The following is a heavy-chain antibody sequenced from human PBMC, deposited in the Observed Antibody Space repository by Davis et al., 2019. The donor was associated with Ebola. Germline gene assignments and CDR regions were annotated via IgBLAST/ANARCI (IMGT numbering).Heavy chain of an antibody. CDR3: ARRPSIAWFDP. CDR2: IGSDGGT. J-gene: IGHJ5*02. V-gene: IGHV3-23*01. CDR1: GISLKSCA. Sequence: GESLKISCVVSGISLKSCAMSWVRQAPGKGLEWVSGIGSDGGTHYAGSVRGRFTISRDDSKNTLFLQMNSLRGEDTAVYYCARRPSIAWFDPWGQGILVTVSS. D-gene: IGHD6-25*01.